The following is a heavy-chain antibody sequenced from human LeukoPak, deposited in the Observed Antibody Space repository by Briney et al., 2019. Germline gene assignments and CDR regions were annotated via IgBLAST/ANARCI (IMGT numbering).Heavy chain of an antibody. D-gene: IGHD3-22*01. CDR2: INPNSGGT. V-gene: IGHV1-2*02. Sequence: ASVKVSCKASGYTFTGYYMHWVRQAPGQELEWMGWINPNSGGTNYAQKFQGRVTMTRDTSISTAYMELSRLRSDDTAVYYCAREGPYYYDSSGYRGGEFDPWGQGTLVTVSS. CDR3: AREGPYYYDSSGYRGGEFDP. CDR1: GYTFTGYY. J-gene: IGHJ5*02.